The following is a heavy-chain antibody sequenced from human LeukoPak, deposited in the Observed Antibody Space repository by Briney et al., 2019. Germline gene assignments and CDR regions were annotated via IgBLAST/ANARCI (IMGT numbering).Heavy chain of an antibody. CDR2: TSGSGDST. CDR1: GFTFSSNA. D-gene: IGHD3-16*02. CDR3: AKDGAPYRYFDS. Sequence: GGSLRLSCAASGFTFSSNAMSWVRQAPGKGLEWVSSTSGSGDSTYYADSVKGRFTISRDNSKKTLFLQMNSLRAEDTAVYYCAKDGAPYRYFDSWGQGTLVTVSS. V-gene: IGHV3-23*01. J-gene: IGHJ4*02.